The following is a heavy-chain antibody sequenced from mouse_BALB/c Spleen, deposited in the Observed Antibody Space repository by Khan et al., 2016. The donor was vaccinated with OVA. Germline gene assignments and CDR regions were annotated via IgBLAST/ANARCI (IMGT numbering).Heavy chain of an antibody. CDR2: IYPGDGDT. V-gene: IGHV1-80*01. Sequence: QVQLQQSGAELVRPGSSVKISCKASGYAFSSYWMNWVKQRPGQGLEWIGQIYPGDGDTNYNGKFKGKATLTADKSSSPAYMQLSSLTSEDSADYFCARYYGSSFAYWGQGTLVTVSA. J-gene: IGHJ3*01. CDR3: ARYYGSSFAY. D-gene: IGHD1-1*01. CDR1: GYAFSSYW.